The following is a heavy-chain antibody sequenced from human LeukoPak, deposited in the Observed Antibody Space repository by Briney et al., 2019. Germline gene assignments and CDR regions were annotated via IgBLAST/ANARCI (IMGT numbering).Heavy chain of an antibody. D-gene: IGHD3-3*01. CDR3: ARDVSGYYYHYMDV. Sequence: GGSLRLSCAASGFTFSSYWMSWVRQAPGKGLEWVANIKQDGSEKYYVDSVKGRFTISRDNAENSLYLQMNSLRAEDTAVYYCARDVSGYYYHYMDVWGKGTTVTVSS. CDR2: IKQDGSEK. J-gene: IGHJ6*03. V-gene: IGHV3-7*01. CDR1: GFTFSSYW.